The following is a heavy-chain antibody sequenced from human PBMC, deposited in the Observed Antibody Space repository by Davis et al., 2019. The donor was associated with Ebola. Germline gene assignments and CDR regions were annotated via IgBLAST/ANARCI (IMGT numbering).Heavy chain of an antibody. CDR2: ISGSGGST. Sequence: GESLKISCAASGFTFSSYAMSWVRQAPGKGLEWVSAISGSGGSTYYADSVKGRFTISRDNSKNTLYLQMNSLRAEDTAVYYCAKDHGYYDSSGYYYFWDIYGMDVWGQGTTVTVSS. D-gene: IGHD3-22*01. CDR1: GFTFSSYA. CDR3: AKDHGYYDSSGYYYFWDIYGMDV. J-gene: IGHJ6*02. V-gene: IGHV3-23*01.